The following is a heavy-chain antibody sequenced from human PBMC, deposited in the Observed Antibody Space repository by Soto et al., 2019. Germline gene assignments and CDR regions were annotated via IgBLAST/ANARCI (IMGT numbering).Heavy chain of an antibody. J-gene: IGHJ4*02. V-gene: IGHV4-34*01. CDR2: INHSGST. CDR3: ARGLAVTRRGQSASDY. CDR1: GGSFSGYY. Sequence: SETLSLTCAVYGGSFSGYYWSWIRQPPGKGLEWIGEINHSGSTNYNPSLKSRVTISVDTSKNQFSLKLSSVTAADTAVYYCARGLAVTRRGQSASDYPGQGTLLTLSS. D-gene: IGHD2-15*01.